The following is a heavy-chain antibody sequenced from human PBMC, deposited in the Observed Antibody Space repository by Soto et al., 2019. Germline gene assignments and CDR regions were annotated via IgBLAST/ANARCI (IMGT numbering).Heavy chain of an antibody. CDR3: ARDRAVAAHYYYYGMDV. CDR1: GYTFTSYY. CDR2: INPSGGST. V-gene: IGHV1-46*01. J-gene: IGHJ6*02. D-gene: IGHD6-19*01. Sequence: QVQLVQSGAEVKKPRASVKVSCKASGYTFTSYYMHWVRQAPGQGLEWMGIINPSGGSTSYAQKFQGRVTMTSDTSTSTVYMELSSLRSEDTAVYYCARDRAVAAHYYYYGMDVWGQGTTVTVSS.